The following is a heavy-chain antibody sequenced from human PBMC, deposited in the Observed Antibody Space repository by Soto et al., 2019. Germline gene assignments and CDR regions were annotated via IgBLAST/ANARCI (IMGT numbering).Heavy chain of an antibody. V-gene: IGHV3-11*01. D-gene: IGHD2-21*01. Sequence: GGSLRLSCAASGFIFRDWFMSWIRQAPGKGLEWISYISKDSGRATRYADSVKGRFTISRDDSKNTAYPQMNSLKTEDTAVYYCVRHVGETYFDYWGQGTLVTVSS. CDR3: VRHVGETYFDY. CDR2: ISKDSGRAT. J-gene: IGHJ4*02. CDR1: GFIFRDWF.